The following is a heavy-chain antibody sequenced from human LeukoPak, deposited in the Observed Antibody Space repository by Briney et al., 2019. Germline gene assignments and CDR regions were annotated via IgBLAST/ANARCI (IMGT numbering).Heavy chain of an antibody. CDR1: GYTFTSYG. CDR3: ARDREPYYYGSGGRGRCWFDP. D-gene: IGHD3-10*01. CDR2: ISAYNGNT. Sequence: ASVKVSCKASGYTFTSYGISWVRQAPGQGLEWMGWISAYNGNTNYAQKLQGRVTMTTDTSTSTAYMELRSLRSDDTAVYYCARDREPYYYGSGGRGRCWFDPWGQGTLVTVSS. V-gene: IGHV1-18*01. J-gene: IGHJ5*02.